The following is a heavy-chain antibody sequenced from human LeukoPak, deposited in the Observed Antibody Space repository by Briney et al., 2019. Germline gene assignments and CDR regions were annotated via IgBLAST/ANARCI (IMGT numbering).Heavy chain of an antibody. D-gene: IGHD3-16*02. J-gene: IGHJ4*02. V-gene: IGHV4-30-2*01. CDR3: ARFAEVWGSYRRFDY. Sequence: SETLSLTCTVSGGSISSGGYYWSWIRQPPGKGLEWIGYMYHSGSTSYNPSLKSRVTISVDRSNNHFSLKLTSVTAADTAVYYCARFAEVWGSYRRFDYWGQGTLVTVSS. CDR1: GGSISSGGYY. CDR2: MYHSGST.